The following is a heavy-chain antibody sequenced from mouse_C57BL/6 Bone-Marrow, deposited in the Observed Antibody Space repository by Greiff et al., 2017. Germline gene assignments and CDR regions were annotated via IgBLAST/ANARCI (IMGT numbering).Heavy chain of an antibody. D-gene: IGHD1-1*01. CDR2: IYPRSGNT. CDR1: GYTFTSYG. J-gene: IGHJ2*01. V-gene: IGHV1-81*01. Sequence: QVHVKQSGAELARPGASVKLSCKASGYTFTSYGISWVKQRTGQGLAWIGEIYPRSGNTYYNEKFKGKATLTADKSSSTAYMELRSLTSEDSAVYVCARWNYGSSYENYWGQGSTLTVSS. CDR3: ARWNYGSSYENY.